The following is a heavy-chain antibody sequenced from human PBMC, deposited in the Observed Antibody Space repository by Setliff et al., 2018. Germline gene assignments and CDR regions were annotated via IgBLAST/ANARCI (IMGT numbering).Heavy chain of an antibody. V-gene: IGHV1-69*08. Sequence: ASVKVSCKVSGYTFTVYTMNWVRQAPGQGLEWMGRIIPIFGTANYAQKFQGRVTITADKSTSTAYMELSSLRSEDTAVYYCARDLVGYCSGGSCLKDFEYWGQGTLVTVSS. CDR2: IIPIFGTA. J-gene: IGHJ4*02. D-gene: IGHD2-15*01. CDR3: ARDLVGYCSGGSCLKDFEY. CDR1: GYTFTVYT.